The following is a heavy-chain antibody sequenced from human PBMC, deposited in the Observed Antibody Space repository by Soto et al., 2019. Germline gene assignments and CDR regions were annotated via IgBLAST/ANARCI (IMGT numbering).Heavy chain of an antibody. CDR3: ARPNFSSGWVVSYDY. J-gene: IGHJ4*02. D-gene: IGHD6-19*01. CDR1: GYTFRSYY. CDR2: INPSGGST. Sequence: DSVKGSCQASGYTFRSYYMHWVRQAPGQGLEWMGIINPSGGSTSYAQKFQGRVTMTMDTSTSTVYMELSSLRSEDTAVYYCARPNFSSGWVVSYDYWGQGTLVTVSS. V-gene: IGHV1-46*01.